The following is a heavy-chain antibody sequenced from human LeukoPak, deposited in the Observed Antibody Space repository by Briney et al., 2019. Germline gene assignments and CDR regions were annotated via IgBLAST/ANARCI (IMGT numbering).Heavy chain of an antibody. CDR1: GFTFSSYW. CDR2: IKQDGSEK. Sequence: GGSLRLSCAASGFTFSSYWMSWVRQAPGKGLEWVANIKQDGSEKYYVDSVKGRFTISRDNAKNSLYLQMNSLRAEDTAVYYCARAISPFFWYYMDVWGKGTTVTISS. J-gene: IGHJ6*03. CDR3: ARAISPFFWYYMDV. D-gene: IGHD3-3*01. V-gene: IGHV3-7*01.